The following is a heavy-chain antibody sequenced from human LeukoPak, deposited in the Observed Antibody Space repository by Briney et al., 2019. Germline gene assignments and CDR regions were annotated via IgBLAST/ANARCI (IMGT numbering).Heavy chain of an antibody. V-gene: IGHV1-18*01. CDR2: ITAGNGNT. D-gene: IGHD5-18*01. Sequence: GASVKVSCKASVYTFSSYGIGWVRQAPRQGLEWMGWITAGNGNTNYAQKVQGRVTMTTDTSTSTAYMELRGLRSDDTAVYFGARDLASGYSYGYNAFAFWCQGTMVTVSS. CDR3: ARDLASGYSYGYNAFAF. J-gene: IGHJ3*01. CDR1: VYTFSSYG.